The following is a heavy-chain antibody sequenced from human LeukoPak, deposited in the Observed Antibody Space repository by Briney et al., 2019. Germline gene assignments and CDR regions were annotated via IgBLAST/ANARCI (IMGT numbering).Heavy chain of an antibody. CDR1: GGSISSHY. Sequence: SETLSLTCTVSGGSISSHYWSWIRQPAGRGLEWIGRIYSSGSTNYNPSLKSRISMSVDTSNNQFSLRLRSVAAADTAVYYCARQVAGNDAFDIWGQGTMVTVSS. J-gene: IGHJ3*02. D-gene: IGHD6-13*01. CDR2: IYSSGST. V-gene: IGHV4-4*07. CDR3: ARQVAGNDAFDI.